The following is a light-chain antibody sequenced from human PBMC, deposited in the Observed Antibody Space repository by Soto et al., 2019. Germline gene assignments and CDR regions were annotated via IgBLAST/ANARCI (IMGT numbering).Light chain of an antibody. Sequence: QSVLTQPPSVSGAPGQRVTISCTRSTSNIGAGFDVHWYQHLPGAAPKLLIYINNNRPSGVPDRFSGSKSGTSASLAITGLQAEDDADYYCQSYDNSLSGSYVFGTGTKVTVL. CDR1: TSNIGAGFD. CDR2: INN. J-gene: IGLJ1*01. CDR3: QSYDNSLSGSYV. V-gene: IGLV1-40*01.